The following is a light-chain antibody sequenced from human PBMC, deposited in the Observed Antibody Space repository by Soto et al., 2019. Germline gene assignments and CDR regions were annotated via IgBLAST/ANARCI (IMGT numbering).Light chain of an antibody. J-gene: IGKJ4*01. V-gene: IGKV3-11*01. Sequence: EIVLTQSPASLSLSPGERATLSCWASQNVSYFFAWYRQKPGQAPRLLIYDTYHRATGFPARFSGSGSGTDFTLTISSLEPEDSAVYYCHQRGSWPLTFGGGTKVDIK. CDR1: QNVSYF. CDR2: DTY. CDR3: HQRGSWPLT.